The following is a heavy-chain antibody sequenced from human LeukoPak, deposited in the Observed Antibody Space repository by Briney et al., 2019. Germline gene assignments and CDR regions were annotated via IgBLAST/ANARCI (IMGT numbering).Heavy chain of an antibody. Sequence: GGSLRLSCAASGFIFSDYYMSWIRQAPGKGLEWLAYSSSSGSIVYYAESVKGRFTVSRDNAKNSLSLQMNSLRAEDTAVYYCASFLGGYSFFHWGQGTLVTVSS. J-gene: IGHJ4*02. CDR2: SSSSGSIV. D-gene: IGHD3-22*01. CDR1: GFIFSDYY. CDR3: ASFLGGYSFFH. V-gene: IGHV3-11*04.